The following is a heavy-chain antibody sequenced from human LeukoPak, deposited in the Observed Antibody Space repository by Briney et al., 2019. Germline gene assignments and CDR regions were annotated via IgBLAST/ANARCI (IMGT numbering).Heavy chain of an antibody. CDR1: GDSISSGDYY. CDR3: ASQRWLQLALNY. V-gene: IGHV4-61*02. CDR2: ISSSGST. D-gene: IGHD5-24*01. Sequence: SETLSLTCTVSGDSISSGDYYWSWIRQPAGKGLEWIGRISSSGSTNYNPSLKSRVTISVDTSKNQFSLKLSSVTAADTAVYYCASQRWLQLALNYWGQGTLVTVSS. J-gene: IGHJ4*02.